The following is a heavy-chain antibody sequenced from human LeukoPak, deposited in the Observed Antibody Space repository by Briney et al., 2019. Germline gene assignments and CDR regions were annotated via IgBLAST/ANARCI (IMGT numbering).Heavy chain of an antibody. J-gene: IGHJ3*02. Sequence: PSETLSLTCTVSGGSVSSGSYYWSWIRQPPGKGLEWIGYIYYSGSTNYNTSLKSRVTISVDTSKNQFSLKLSSVTAADTAVYYCASFSSTWFGELSDLDAFDIWGQGTMVTVSS. D-gene: IGHD3-10*01. V-gene: IGHV4-61*01. CDR1: GGSVSSGSYY. CDR2: IYYSGST. CDR3: ASFSSTWFGELSDLDAFDI.